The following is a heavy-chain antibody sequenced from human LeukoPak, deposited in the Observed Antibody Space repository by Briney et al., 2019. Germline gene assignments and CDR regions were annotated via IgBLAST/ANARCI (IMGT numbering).Heavy chain of an antibody. CDR3: ARVRNSGWFY. CDR1: GYSISCGYY. D-gene: IGHD6-19*01. V-gene: IGHV4-38-2*02. J-gene: IGHJ4*02. CDR2: IFHSGNT. Sequence: PSETLSLACIVSGYSISCGYYWGWIRQPPGKGLEWIGSIFHSGNTYYSPSLKSRVTISVDTSKNQFSLKLNSVTAADTAVYYCARVRNSGWFYWGQGTLVTVSS.